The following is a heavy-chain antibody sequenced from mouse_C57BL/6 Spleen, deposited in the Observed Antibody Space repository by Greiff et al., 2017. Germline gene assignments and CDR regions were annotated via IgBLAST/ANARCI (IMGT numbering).Heavy chain of an antibody. V-gene: IGHV1-62-2*01. Sequence: QVHVKQSGAELVKPGASVKLSCKASGYTFTEYTIHWVKQRSGQGLEWIGWFYPGSGSIKYNEKFKDKATLTADKSSSTVYMELSRLTSEDSAVYFCARHEEGYSNYGYYAMDYWGQGTSVTVSS. CDR3: ARHEEGYSNYGYYAMDY. CDR1: GYTFTEYT. J-gene: IGHJ4*01. D-gene: IGHD2-5*01. CDR2: FYPGSGSI.